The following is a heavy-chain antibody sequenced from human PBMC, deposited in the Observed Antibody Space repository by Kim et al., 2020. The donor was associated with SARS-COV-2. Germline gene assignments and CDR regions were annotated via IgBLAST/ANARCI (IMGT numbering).Heavy chain of an antibody. CDR1: GFSFSRYA. D-gene: IGHD2-2*01. J-gene: IGHJ4*01. V-gene: IGHV3-23*01. CDR3: AKDLAGIVVVPAAAFFD. CDR2: ISGSGGTT. Sequence: GGSLRLSCAASGFSFSRYAMSWVRQAPGAGLEWVSGISGSGGTTYYAESVKGRFTISRDNSKSTLSLQMNSLRADDTAVYYCAKDLAGIVVVPAAAFFD.